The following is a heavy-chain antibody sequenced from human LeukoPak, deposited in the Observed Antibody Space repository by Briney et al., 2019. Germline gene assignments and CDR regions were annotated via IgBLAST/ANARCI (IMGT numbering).Heavy chain of an antibody. Sequence: PGGSLRLPCAASGFTFSSYWMSWVRQAPGKGLEWVSSISSSSSYIYYADSVKGRFTISRDNAKNSLYLQMNSLRAEDTAVYYCARGLLGWKNYYMDVWGKGTTVTVSS. V-gene: IGHV3-21*01. D-gene: IGHD2-21*01. CDR2: ISSSSSYI. J-gene: IGHJ6*03. CDR1: GFTFSSYW. CDR3: ARGLLGWKNYYMDV.